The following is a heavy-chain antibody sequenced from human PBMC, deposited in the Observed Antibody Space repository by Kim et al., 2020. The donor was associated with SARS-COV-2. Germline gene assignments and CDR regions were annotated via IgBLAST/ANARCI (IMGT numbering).Heavy chain of an antibody. V-gene: IGHV3-7*03. CDR3: ARDFSHQLLFLYYYYGMDV. Sequence: GGSLRLSCAASGFTFSSYWMSWVRQAPGKGLEWVANIKQDGSEKYYVDSVKGRFTISRDNAKNSLYLQMNSLRAEDTAVYYCARDFSHQLLFLYYYYGMDVGGQGTTVTVSS. CDR2: IKQDGSEK. J-gene: IGHJ6*02. D-gene: IGHD2-2*01. CDR1: GFTFSSYW.